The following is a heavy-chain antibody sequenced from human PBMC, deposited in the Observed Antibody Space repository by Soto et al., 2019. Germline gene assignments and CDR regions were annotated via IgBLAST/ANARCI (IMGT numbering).Heavy chain of an antibody. Sequence: EVQLVESGGGLVKPGGSLRLSCAASGFTFSSYSMNWVRQAPGKGLEWVSSISSSSSYIYYADSVKGRFTISRDNAKNSLYLQMTILRAEDTAVYYCARGPSGRYFDYWGQGTLVTVSS. V-gene: IGHV3-21*01. CDR1: GFTFSSYS. CDR3: ARGPSGRYFDY. J-gene: IGHJ4*02. CDR2: ISSSSSYI.